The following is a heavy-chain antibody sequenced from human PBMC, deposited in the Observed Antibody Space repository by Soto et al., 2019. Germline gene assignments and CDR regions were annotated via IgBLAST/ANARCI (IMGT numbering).Heavy chain of an antibody. D-gene: IGHD6-19*01. CDR1: GFTFRGYS. V-gene: IGHV3-48*01. CDR2: ISGSSSTM. Sequence: PGGSLRLSCVASGFTFRGYSMNWVRQAPGKGLEWVSYISGSSSTMYYADSVKGRFTISRDNAKNSLYLQMNSLRAEDTAVYYCAKREASGLKYFDYWGQGTLVTVS. J-gene: IGHJ4*02. CDR3: AKREASGLKYFDY.